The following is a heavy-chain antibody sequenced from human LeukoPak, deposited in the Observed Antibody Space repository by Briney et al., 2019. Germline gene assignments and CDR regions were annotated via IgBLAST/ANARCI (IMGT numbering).Heavy chain of an antibody. V-gene: IGHV5-51*01. J-gene: IGHJ4*02. CDR3: ARHTRPPHYFDY. CDR1: GYSFTSYW. Sequence: GESPKIPCRGSGYSFTSYWIGWGRQMPGKGVEWMGINYPGDSDTRYSPSFQGQVTISADKSINTSYLQWSSLKASDTAMYYCARHTRPPHYFDYWGQGTLVTVSS. D-gene: IGHD1-1*01. CDR2: NYPGDSDT.